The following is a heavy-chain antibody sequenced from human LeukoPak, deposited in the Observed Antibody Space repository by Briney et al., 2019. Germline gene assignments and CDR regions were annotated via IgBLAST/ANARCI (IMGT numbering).Heavy chain of an antibody. CDR3: ARLVGIAADGTGGDY. CDR2: INHSGST. V-gene: IGHV4-39*01. D-gene: IGHD6-13*01. CDR1: DGSITSNVYY. Sequence: PSETLSLTCTVSDGSITSNVYYWGWIRQPPGKGLEYMGSINHSGSTHCHPSLKSRVTISVDTSKNQFSLKLNSVTAADTAVCYCARLVGIAADGTGGDYWGQGTLVTVSS. J-gene: IGHJ4*02.